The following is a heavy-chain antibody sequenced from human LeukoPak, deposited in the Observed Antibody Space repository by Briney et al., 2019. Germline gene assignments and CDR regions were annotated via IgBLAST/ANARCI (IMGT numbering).Heavy chain of an antibody. J-gene: IGHJ4*02. CDR1: GGTFSRYY. V-gene: IGHV4-34*01. D-gene: IGHD4-17*01. Sequence: SETLSLTCAVYGGTFSRYYWSWIRQPPGKGLEWIGEINDSGGTYYNPSLKSRVTISVDTSNNQFSLKLSSVTTADTAVYYCASLIHDYDDTMRDYWGQGTLVTVSS. CDR3: ASLIHDYDDTMRDY. CDR2: INDSGGT.